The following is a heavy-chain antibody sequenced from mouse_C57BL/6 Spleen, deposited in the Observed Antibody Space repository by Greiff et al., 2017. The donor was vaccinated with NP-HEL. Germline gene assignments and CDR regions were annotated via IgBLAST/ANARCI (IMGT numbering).Heavy chain of an antibody. Sequence: EVKVVESGEGLVKPGGSLKLSCAASGFTFSSYAMSWVRQTPEKRLEWVAYISSGGDYIYYADTVKGRFTISRDNARNTLYLQMSSLKSEDTAMYYCTRRGGDYPYYFDYWGQGTTLTVSS. D-gene: IGHD2-4*01. CDR1: GFTFSSYA. CDR3: TRRGGDYPYYFDY. CDR2: ISSGGDYI. V-gene: IGHV5-9-1*02. J-gene: IGHJ2*01.